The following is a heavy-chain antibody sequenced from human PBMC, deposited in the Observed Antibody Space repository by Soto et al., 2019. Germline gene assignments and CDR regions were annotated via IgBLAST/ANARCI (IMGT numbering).Heavy chain of an antibody. D-gene: IGHD2-21*02. V-gene: IGHV5-10-1*01. Sequence: PGESLKISCKGSGYTFTSSWISWVRQMPGKGLEWMGRIDPSDSYVSYSPSFEGHVTISTDNSISTAYLQWSSLKASDTAMYYCASPLPCGADCLDAFDIWGQGTMVTVSS. CDR2: IDPSDSYV. CDR3: ASPLPCGADCLDAFDI. J-gene: IGHJ3*02. CDR1: GYTFTSSW.